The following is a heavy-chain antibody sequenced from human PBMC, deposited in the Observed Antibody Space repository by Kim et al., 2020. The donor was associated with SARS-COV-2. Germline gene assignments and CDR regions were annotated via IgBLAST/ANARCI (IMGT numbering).Heavy chain of an antibody. CDR1: GFTFSSYA. Sequence: GGSLRLSCAASGFTFSSYAMSWVRQAPGKGLEWVSAISGSGGSTYYADSVKGRFTISRDNSKNTLYLQMNSLRAEDTAVYYCAKDWFVWDGITRDDAFDIWGQGTMVTVSS. V-gene: IGHV3-23*01. CDR2: ISGSGGST. D-gene: IGHD3-10*01. CDR3: AKDWFVWDGITRDDAFDI. J-gene: IGHJ3*02.